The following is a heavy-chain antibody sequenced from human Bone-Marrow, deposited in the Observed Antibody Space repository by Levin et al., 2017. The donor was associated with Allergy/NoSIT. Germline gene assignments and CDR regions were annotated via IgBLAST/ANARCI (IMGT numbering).Heavy chain of an antibody. V-gene: IGHV3-11*01. J-gene: IGHJ4*02. D-gene: IGHD3-10*01. CDR2: ISSSGSTI. CDR3: ATIKPAWFGESLFDY. CDR1: GFTFSDYY. Sequence: PGGSLRLSCAASGFTFSDYYMSWIRQAPGKGLEWVSYISSSGSTIYYADSVKGRFTISRDNAKNSLYLQMNSLRAEDTAVYYCATIKPAWFGESLFDYWGQGTLVTVSS.